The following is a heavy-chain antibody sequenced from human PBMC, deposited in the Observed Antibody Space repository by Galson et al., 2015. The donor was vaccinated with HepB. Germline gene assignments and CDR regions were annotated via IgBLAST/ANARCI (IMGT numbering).Heavy chain of an antibody. D-gene: IGHD3-10*01. V-gene: IGHV1-3*03. CDR3: ARAPRIAFGELMQPLTS. J-gene: IGHJ5*02. Sequence: SVKVSCKASGYSTTTSNMHWVRQAPGHRLEWLGWINPGQGNTKYSQGCQGRVTITRDTSANTAYVELRSLRSEDTAVYYCARAPRIAFGELMQPLTSWGLGTLVTVSS. CDR2: INPGQGNT. CDR1: GYSTTTSN.